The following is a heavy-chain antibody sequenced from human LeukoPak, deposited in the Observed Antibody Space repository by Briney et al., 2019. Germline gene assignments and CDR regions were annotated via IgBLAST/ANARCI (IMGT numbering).Heavy chain of an antibody. D-gene: IGHD3-16*02. V-gene: IGHV4-38-2*02. CDR2: IYYSGST. Sequence: PSETLSLTCSVSGYSISSDYYWGCIRQPPGKGLEWIGFIYYSGSTYYNPSLKSRVTISVDTSKNQFSLKLSSVTAADTAMYYCARYDVWGTYRAFDYWGQGTLVTVSS. CDR3: ARYDVWGTYRAFDY. J-gene: IGHJ4*02. CDR1: GYSISSDYY.